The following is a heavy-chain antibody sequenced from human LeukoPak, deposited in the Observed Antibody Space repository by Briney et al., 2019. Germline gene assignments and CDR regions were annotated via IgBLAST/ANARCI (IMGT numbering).Heavy chain of an antibody. J-gene: IGHJ4*02. CDR2: INTGNGNT. D-gene: IGHD6-13*01. Sequence: ASVKVSCKASGYTFTTYAMQWVRQAPGQRLEWMGWINTGNGNTKYSQKFQGRVTITRDTSASTAYMELSSLRSEDTAVYYCAGGDRIAAAGKGVDYWGQGTLVTVSS. V-gene: IGHV1-3*04. CDR3: AGGDRIAAAGKGVDY. CDR1: GYTFTTYA.